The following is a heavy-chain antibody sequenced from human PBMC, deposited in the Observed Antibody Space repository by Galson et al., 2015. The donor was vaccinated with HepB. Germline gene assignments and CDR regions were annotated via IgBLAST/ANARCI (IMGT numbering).Heavy chain of an antibody. V-gene: IGHV3-21*01. CDR2: ISSSSSYI. CDR3: ARDPDDYSNYDPTVIYGMDV. CDR1: GFTFSSYS. Sequence: SLRLSCAASGFTFSSYSMNWVRQAPGKGLEWVSSISSSSSYIYYADSVKGRFTISRDNAKNSLYLQMNSLRAEDTAVYYCARDPDDYSNYDPTVIYGMDVWGQGTTVTVSS. D-gene: IGHD4-11*01. J-gene: IGHJ6*02.